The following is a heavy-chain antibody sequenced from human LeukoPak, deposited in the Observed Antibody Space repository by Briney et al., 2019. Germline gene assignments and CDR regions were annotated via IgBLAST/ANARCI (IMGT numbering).Heavy chain of an antibody. D-gene: IGHD3-22*01. CDR1: GFTFSSYA. J-gene: IGHJ4*02. Sequence: PGRSLRLSCAASGFTFSSYAMHWVRQAPGKGLEWVAVISYDGSNKYYADSVKGRFTISRDNSKNTLYLQMNSLRAEDTAVYYCASAYYYDSSGTFDYRGQGTLVTVSS. V-gene: IGHV3-30-3*01. CDR2: ISYDGSNK. CDR3: ASAYYYDSSGTFDY.